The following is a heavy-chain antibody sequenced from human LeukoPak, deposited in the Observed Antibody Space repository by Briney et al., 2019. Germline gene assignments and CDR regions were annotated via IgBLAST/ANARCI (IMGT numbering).Heavy chain of an antibody. D-gene: IGHD3-3*01. Sequence: SQTLSLTCTVSGGSISSYYWSWIRQPPGKGLEWIGYIYYSGSTNYNPSLKSRVTISVDTSKNQFSLKLSSVTAADTAVYYCARVNDFWSGHSVDYWGQGTLVTVSS. CDR1: GGSISSYY. J-gene: IGHJ4*02. V-gene: IGHV4-59*01. CDR3: ARVNDFWSGHSVDY. CDR2: IYYSGST.